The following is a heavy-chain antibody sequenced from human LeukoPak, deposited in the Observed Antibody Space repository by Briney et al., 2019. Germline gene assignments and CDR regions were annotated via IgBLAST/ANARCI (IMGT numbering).Heavy chain of an antibody. D-gene: IGHD3-3*01. V-gene: IGHV4-61*02. CDR3: ARGSHYDFWSGYYXY. Sequence: PSETLSLTCTVSGGSISSGSYYWSWIRQPAGKGLEWIGRIYTSGSTNYNPSLKSRVTISVDTSKNQFSLKLSSVTAADTAVYYCARGSHYDFWSGYYXYWGQGTLVTVSS. CDR2: IYTSGST. J-gene: IGHJ4*02. CDR1: GGSISSGSYY.